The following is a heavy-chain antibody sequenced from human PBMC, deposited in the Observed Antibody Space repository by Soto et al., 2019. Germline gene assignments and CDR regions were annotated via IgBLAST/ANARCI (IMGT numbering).Heavy chain of an antibody. CDR3: AKRPRALLTFDY. Sequence: EVQLVDSGGGLVQPGGSLRLSCAASGFIFSKYVMSWVRQAPGKGLEWVSSISDSGGTSYYADSVKGRFTISRDNSKNTLYLQMNSLRAEDTAIYYCAKRPRALLTFDYWGQGTLVTVSS. V-gene: IGHV3-23*04. CDR1: GFIFSKYV. CDR2: ISDSGGTS. J-gene: IGHJ4*02. D-gene: IGHD1-26*01.